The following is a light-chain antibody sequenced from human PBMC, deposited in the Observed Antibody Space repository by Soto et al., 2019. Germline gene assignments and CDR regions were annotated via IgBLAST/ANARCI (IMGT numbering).Light chain of an antibody. CDR2: QVA. Sequence: DTVLTQTPLSSPATLGQPASISCRSSQSLVYSDGNTYLSWLQQRQSQPPRLLIYQVANRFPGAEDRCSGRGAGTDVTLNSSRVEAEEDAVYYRGQRSHFPRTFGQGTNVEIQ. V-gene: IGKV2-24*01. J-gene: IGKJ1*01. CDR3: GQRSHFPRT. CDR1: QSLVYSDGNTY.